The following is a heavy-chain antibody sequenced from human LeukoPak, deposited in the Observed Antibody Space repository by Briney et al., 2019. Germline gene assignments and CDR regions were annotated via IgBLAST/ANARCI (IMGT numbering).Heavy chain of an antibody. CDR2: ISISGTTT. Sequence: GGSLRLSCAASGFIFSDFYMGWIRQAPGKGLEWVSYISISGTTTNYADSVKGRFTISRDDARNSLYLQMNSLRAEDTAVYYCAKDILAAGLFFDYWGQGTLVTVSS. D-gene: IGHD6-13*01. V-gene: IGHV3-11*01. CDR1: GFIFSDFY. CDR3: AKDILAAGLFFDY. J-gene: IGHJ4*02.